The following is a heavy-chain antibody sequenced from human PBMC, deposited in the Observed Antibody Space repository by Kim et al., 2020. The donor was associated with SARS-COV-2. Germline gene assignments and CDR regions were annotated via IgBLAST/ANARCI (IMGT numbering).Heavy chain of an antibody. Sequence: SETLSLTCTVSGGSISSYYWSWIRQPPGKGLEWIGYIYYSGSTNYNSSLKSRVTISVDTSKNQFSLKLSSVTAADAAVYYCARGGESGWFDPWGQGTLVTVSS. CDR3: ARGGESGWFDP. CDR2: IYYSGST. J-gene: IGHJ5*02. V-gene: IGHV4-59*13. CDR1: GGSISSYY.